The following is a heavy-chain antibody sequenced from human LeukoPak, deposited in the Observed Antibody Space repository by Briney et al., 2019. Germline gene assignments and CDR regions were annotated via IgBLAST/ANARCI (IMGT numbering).Heavy chain of an antibody. D-gene: IGHD3-10*01. J-gene: IGHJ6*03. CDR1: GFTFSSYT. CDR3: AREGYYGSGLYYYYYMDV. CDR2: ISGSSSTI. V-gene: IGHV3-48*01. Sequence: GGSLRLSCAASGFTFSSYTMNWVRQAPGKGLEWVSYISGSSSTIYYADSVKGRFTISRDNAKNSLYLQMNSLRAEDTAVYYCAREGYYGSGLYYYYYMDVWGKGTTVTVSS.